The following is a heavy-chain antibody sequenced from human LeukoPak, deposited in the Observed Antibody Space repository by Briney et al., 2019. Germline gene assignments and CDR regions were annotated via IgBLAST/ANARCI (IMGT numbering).Heavy chain of an antibody. V-gene: IGHV3-48*04. CDR1: GFTFSSYA. CDR3: ARGSGYDYFDY. D-gene: IGHD5-12*01. Sequence: GGSLRLSCAASGFTFSSYAMSWVRQAPGKGLEWVSYISSSGSTIYYADSVKGRFTISRGNAKNSLYLQMNSLRAEDTAVYYCARGSGYDYFDYWGQGTLVTVSS. CDR2: ISSSGSTI. J-gene: IGHJ4*02.